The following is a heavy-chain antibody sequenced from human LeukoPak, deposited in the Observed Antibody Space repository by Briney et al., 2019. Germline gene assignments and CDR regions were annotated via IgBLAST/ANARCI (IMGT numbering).Heavy chain of an antibody. D-gene: IGHD1-26*01. CDR1: GYTLTELS. V-gene: IGHV1-24*01. CDR2: FDREDGET. Sequence: GASVKVSCTVSGYTLTELSMHWVRQAPGKGLEWMGGFDREDGETIYAQKFQGRVTMTEDTSTDTPYMELSSLRSEDTAVYYCATTQPVTNVSAYEWELLRVLDYWGQGTLVTVSS. CDR3: ATTQPVTNVSAYEWELLRVLDY. J-gene: IGHJ4*02.